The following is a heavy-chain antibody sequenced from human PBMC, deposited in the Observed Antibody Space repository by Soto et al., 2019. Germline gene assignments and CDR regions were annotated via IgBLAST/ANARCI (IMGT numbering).Heavy chain of an antibody. D-gene: IGHD2-2*03. CDR1: AFTFSSCS. Sequence: GGSLSISYAASAFTFSSCSMHGVRQAPGKGLEWVAVIWYDGSNKYYADSVKGRFTISRDNSKNTLYLQMNSLRAEDTAVYYCARDGYCSSTSCYLERGGQGTLVTVYS. CDR3: ARDGYCSSTSCYLER. V-gene: IGHV3-33*01. J-gene: IGHJ4*02. CDR2: IWYDGSNK.